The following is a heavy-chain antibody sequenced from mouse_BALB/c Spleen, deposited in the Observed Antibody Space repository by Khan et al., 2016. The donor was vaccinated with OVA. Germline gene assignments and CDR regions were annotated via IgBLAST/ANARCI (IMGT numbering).Heavy chain of an antibody. CDR3: AREEALYYIDY. J-gene: IGHJ2*01. Sequence: QVQLKQSGAELVRPGTSVKLTCKTSGYIFTSYWIHWVKQRSGQGLEWIARVYPGTDTTYYNENFKDKATMTADKSSTTVYLQLSSLKSEDSAVCFCAREEALYYIDYWGQGTTLTVSS. CDR1: GYIFTSYW. V-gene: IGHV1S132*01. D-gene: IGHD3-2*02. CDR2: VYPGTDTT.